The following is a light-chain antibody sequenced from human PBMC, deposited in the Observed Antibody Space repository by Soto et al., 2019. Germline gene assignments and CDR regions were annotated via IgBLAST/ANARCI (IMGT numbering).Light chain of an antibody. Sequence: QSALTQPASVSGSTGQSITISCTGTSSDVGGYNYVSWYQQHPGKAPKLMIYDVSNRPSGVSNRFSGSKSGNTASLTISGLQAEDEADYYCSSYTSSSTEVFGGWTKLTVL. CDR1: SSDVGGYNY. J-gene: IGLJ2*01. V-gene: IGLV2-14*01. CDR2: DVS. CDR3: SSYTSSSTEV.